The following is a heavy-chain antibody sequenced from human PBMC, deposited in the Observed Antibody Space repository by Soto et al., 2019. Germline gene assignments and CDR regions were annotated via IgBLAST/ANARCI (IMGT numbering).Heavy chain of an antibody. CDR1: GGSISSGGYY. CDR3: ARDLQYSRLFYGMDV. D-gene: IGHD6-13*01. J-gene: IGHJ6*02. V-gene: IGHV4-31*03. CDR2: IYYSGST. Sequence: QVQLQESGPGLVKPSQTLSLTCTVSGGSISSGGYYWSWIRQHPGKGLEWIGYIYYSGSTYYNPSLKSRVTISVDTSKNQFSLKLSSVTAGDTAVYYCARDLQYSRLFYGMDVWGQGTTVTVSS.